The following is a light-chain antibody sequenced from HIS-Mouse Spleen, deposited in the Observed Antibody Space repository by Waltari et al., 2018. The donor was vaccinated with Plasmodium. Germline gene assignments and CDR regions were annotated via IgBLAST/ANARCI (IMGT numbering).Light chain of an antibody. CDR2: DVS. Sequence: QSALTQPASVSGSPGQSITISCTGTSSDVGGYNYVSWYQQHPGKAPKLMIYDVSNLPPGVSNRLSGSKSGNTASLTISGLQAEDEADYYCSSYTSSSTLVFGGGTKLTVL. V-gene: IGLV2-14*03. CDR1: SSDVGGYNY. CDR3: SSYTSSSTLV. J-gene: IGLJ2*01.